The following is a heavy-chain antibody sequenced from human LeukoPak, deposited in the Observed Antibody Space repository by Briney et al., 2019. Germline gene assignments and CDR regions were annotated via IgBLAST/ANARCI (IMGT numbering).Heavy chain of an antibody. CDR2: IKQDGSEK. J-gene: IGHJ4*02. CDR3: ARDLPIDTAMVESNGFDY. V-gene: IGHV3-7*01. CDR1: GFTFSSYW. D-gene: IGHD5-18*01. Sequence: GGSLRLSCAASGFTFSSYWMSWVRQAPGKGLEWVANIKQDGSEKYYVDSVKGRFTISRDNAKNSLYLQMNSLRAEDTAVYYCARDLPIDTAMVESNGFDYWGQGTLVNVSS.